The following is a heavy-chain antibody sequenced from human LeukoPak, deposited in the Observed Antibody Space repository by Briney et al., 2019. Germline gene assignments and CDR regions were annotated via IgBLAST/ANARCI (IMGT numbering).Heavy chain of an antibody. CDR2: ISNSSNTI. Sequence: GGSLRLSCAASGFTFSSYAMSWVRQAPGKGLEWVSYISNSSNTIYYADSVKGRFTISRDNAKNSLYLQMNSLRAEDTAVYYCARDLYYYDTEIDYWGQGTLVTVST. CDR3: ARDLYYYDTEIDY. V-gene: IGHV3-48*01. J-gene: IGHJ4*02. D-gene: IGHD3-22*01. CDR1: GFTFSSYA.